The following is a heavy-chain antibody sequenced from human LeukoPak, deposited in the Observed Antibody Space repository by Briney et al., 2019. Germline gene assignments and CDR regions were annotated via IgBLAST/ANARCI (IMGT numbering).Heavy chain of an antibody. CDR1: GYSISSGYY. CDR3: ARDPNGLDYFDY. J-gene: IGHJ4*02. D-gene: IGHD5-24*01. V-gene: IGHV4-38-2*02. Sequence: SETLSLTCTVSGYSISSGYYWGWIRQPPGKGLEWIGSIYHSGSTYYNPSLKSRVTISVDTSKNQFSLKLSSVTAADTAVYYCARDPNGLDYFDYWGQGTLVTVSS. CDR2: IYHSGST.